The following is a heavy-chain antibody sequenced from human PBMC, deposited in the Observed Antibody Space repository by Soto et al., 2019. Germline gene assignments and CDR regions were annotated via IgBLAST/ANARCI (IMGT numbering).Heavy chain of an antibody. CDR2: ISAYNGNT. J-gene: IGHJ4*02. Sequence: ASVEVSCKASGYTFTGYYRRWVRQAPGQGLEWMGWISAYNGNTHYAQKLQGRVTMTTDTSTSTAYMELRSLRSDDTAVYYCARTLPPIDYWGQGTLVTVSS. V-gene: IGHV1-18*04. CDR3: ARTLPPIDY. D-gene: IGHD1-26*01. CDR1: GYTFTGYY.